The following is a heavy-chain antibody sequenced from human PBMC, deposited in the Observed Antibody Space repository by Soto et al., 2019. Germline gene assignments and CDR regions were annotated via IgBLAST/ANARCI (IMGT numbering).Heavy chain of an antibody. Sequence: TSETLSLTCTVSGGSINSGDYYWSWIRQPPGKGMERNGYIYYSGSTYYKPSLKSRVTISVDTSKNQFSLKLNSVTAADTAVYYCARGHLGFDYWGQGTQVTVSS. V-gene: IGHV4-30-4*01. CDR2: IYYSGST. J-gene: IGHJ4*02. CDR1: GGSINSGDYY. CDR3: ARGHLGFDY. D-gene: IGHD1-26*01.